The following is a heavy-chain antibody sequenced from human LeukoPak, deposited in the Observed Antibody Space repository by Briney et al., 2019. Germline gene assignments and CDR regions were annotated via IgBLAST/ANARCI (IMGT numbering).Heavy chain of an antibody. J-gene: IGHJ4*02. V-gene: IGHV3-9*01. D-gene: IGHD1-26*01. CDR1: GFTFDDYA. Sequence: PGGSLRLSCAASGFTFDDYAMHWVRQAPGKGLEWVSDISWNSDNIAYADSVKGRFTISRDNAKNSLYLQMNSLRAEDTAVYYCARDRWWELPRSGYYFDYWGQGTLVTVSS. CDR3: ARDRWWELPRSGYYFDY. CDR2: ISWNSDNI.